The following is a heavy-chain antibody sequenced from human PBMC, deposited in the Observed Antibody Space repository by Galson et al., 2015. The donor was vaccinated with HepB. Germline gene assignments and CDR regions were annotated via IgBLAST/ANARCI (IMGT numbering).Heavy chain of an antibody. CDR2: ISYDGSNK. J-gene: IGHJ4*02. D-gene: IGHD1-1*01. Sequence: SLRLSCAASGFTFSAFGMHWVRQVPGKGLEWLAIISYDGSNKYYADSVKGRFTISRDNSKNTLHLQMNSLRPEDTAVYFCLGMSTWDDTYFDYWGQGALVTVS. V-gene: IGHV3-30*03. CDR1: GFTFSAFG. CDR3: LGMSTWDDTYFDY.